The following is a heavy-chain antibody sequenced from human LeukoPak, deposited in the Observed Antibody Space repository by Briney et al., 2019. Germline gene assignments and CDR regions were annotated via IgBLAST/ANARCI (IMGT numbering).Heavy chain of an antibody. CDR3: ARDLSRSFNWFDP. V-gene: IGHV3-74*01. J-gene: IGHJ5*02. CDR2: INSDGSST. Sequence: GGSLRLSCAASGFTFSRYWMHWVRQVPGKGLVWVSRINSDGSSTRYADSVKGRFTISRDNAKNTLYLQMNSLRGDDTAVYYCARDLSRSFNWFDPWGQGTLVTVSS. D-gene: IGHD2/OR15-2a*01. CDR1: GFTFSRYW.